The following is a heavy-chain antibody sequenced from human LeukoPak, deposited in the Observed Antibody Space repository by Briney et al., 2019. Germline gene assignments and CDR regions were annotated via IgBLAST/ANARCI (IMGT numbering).Heavy chain of an antibody. D-gene: IGHD1-26*01. CDR1: GYSFTTYW. V-gene: IGHV5-51*01. CDR3: ARLQSMGATRNDY. Sequence: GESLKISCKVSGYSFTTYWIGWVRQMPGKGLEWMGIIYPGDSDTKYSPSFQGQVTISADKSISTAYLQWSSLKASDTAMYYCARLQSMGATRNDYWGQGTLVTVSS. CDR2: IYPGDSDT. J-gene: IGHJ4*02.